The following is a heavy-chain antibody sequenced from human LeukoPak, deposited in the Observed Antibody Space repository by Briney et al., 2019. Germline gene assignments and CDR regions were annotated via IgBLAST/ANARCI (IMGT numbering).Heavy chain of an antibody. V-gene: IGHV4-59*10. J-gene: IGHJ3*02. Sequence: AGGSLRLSCAASGLTFSSHAMTWVRQAPGKGLEWIGRIYPSGSTNYNPSLKSRVTMSIDTSKNQFSLRLTSVTAADTAVYYCARAFRSSVVVAAIWRQHAFDIWGQGTVVSVSS. CDR3: ARAFRSSVVVAAIWRQHAFDI. CDR2: IYPSGST. CDR1: GLTFSSHA. D-gene: IGHD2-15*01.